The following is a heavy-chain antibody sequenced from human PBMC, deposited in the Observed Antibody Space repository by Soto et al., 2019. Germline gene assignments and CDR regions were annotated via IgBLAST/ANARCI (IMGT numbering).Heavy chain of an antibody. V-gene: IGHV4-59*08. CDR2: IYYSGST. CDR1: GGSISSYY. J-gene: IGHJ4*02. D-gene: IGHD3-9*01. Sequence: SETLSLTCTVSGGSISSYYWSWIRQPPGKGLEWIGYIYYSGSTNYNPSLKSRVTISVDTSKNQFSLKLSSVTAADTAVYYCARFSHYDILTGYYLGGPGGSSGLYDYWGQGTLVTVSS. CDR3: ARFSHYDILTGYYLGGPGGSSGLYDY.